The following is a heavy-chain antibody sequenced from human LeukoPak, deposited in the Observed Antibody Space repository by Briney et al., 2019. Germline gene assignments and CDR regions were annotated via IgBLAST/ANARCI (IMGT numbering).Heavy chain of an antibody. J-gene: IGHJ3*02. CDR3: ARDQCGIAAAGWRYDAFDI. Sequence: GASVKVSCKASGYTFTSYYMHWVRQAPGQGLEWMGIINPSGGSTSYAQKFQGRVTMTRDTSTSTVYMELSSLRSEDTAVYYCARDQCGIAAAGWRYDAFDIWGQGTMVTVSS. CDR2: INPSGGST. V-gene: IGHV1-46*01. CDR1: GYTFTSYY. D-gene: IGHD6-13*01.